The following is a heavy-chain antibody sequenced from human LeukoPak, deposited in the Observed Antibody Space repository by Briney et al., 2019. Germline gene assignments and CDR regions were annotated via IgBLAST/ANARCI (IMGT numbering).Heavy chain of an antibody. CDR1: GGSIRNYY. J-gene: IGHJ3*02. Sequence: SDPLSLTCSVSGGSIRNYYWTWLRQPPGKGLEWIGYIFYSGSTNYNPSLKSRVTISLDTSKNHFSLKLNSVTAADTAVYYFASSGSGSYYNGFDIWGQGAMVTVAS. CDR2: IFYSGST. CDR3: ASSGSGSYYNGFDI. V-gene: IGHV4-59*07. D-gene: IGHD3-10*01.